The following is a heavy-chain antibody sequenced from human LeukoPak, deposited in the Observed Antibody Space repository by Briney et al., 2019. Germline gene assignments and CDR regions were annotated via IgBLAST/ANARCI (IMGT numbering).Heavy chain of an antibody. CDR3: ARDGDYFDY. CDR2: IKRDGSGK. CDR1: GFTFSNYW. D-gene: IGHD3-16*01. J-gene: IGHJ4*02. V-gene: IGHV3-7*01. Sequence: PGGSLRLSCAASGFTFSNYWMSWVRQAPGKGLEWVANIKRDGSGKYYVDSVKGRFTISRDNGKNSLYLQMNSLRVEDTAVYYCARDGDYFDYWGQGTPVTVSS.